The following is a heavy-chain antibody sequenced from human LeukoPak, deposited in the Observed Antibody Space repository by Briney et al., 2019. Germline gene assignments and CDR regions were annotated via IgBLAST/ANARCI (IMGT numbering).Heavy chain of an antibody. CDR3: AKDRRPKRGYCSGGSCYEPDYFDY. Sequence: GGSLRLSCAASGFTFSSYGMSWVRQAPGKGLEWVSAISGTGGSTHYADSVKGRFTISRDNFKNTLFLQINSLRAEDTAVYYCAKDRRPKRGYCSGGSCYEPDYFDYWGQGTLVTVSS. D-gene: IGHD2-15*01. V-gene: IGHV3-23*01. CDR2: ISGTGGST. CDR1: GFTFSSYG. J-gene: IGHJ4*02.